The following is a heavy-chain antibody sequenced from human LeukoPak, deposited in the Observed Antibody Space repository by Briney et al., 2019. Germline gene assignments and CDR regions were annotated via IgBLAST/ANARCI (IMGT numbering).Heavy chain of an antibody. CDR2: ISAYNGNT. CDR1: GYTFTSYG. V-gene: IGHV1-18*01. Sequence: GSSVKVSCKGSGYTFTSYGFSWVRQAPGQGLEWMGWISAYNGNTNNAQKLQGRVTMTTHRSTSTAYMALRSLRSGDAAVYYCARADGRYCSSTSCYGAPYFDYWGQGTLVTVS. J-gene: IGHJ4*02. CDR3: ARADGRYCSSTSCYGAPYFDY. D-gene: IGHD2-2*01.